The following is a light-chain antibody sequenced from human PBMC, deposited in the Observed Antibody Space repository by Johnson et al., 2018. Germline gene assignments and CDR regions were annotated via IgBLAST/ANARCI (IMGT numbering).Light chain of an antibody. Sequence: QSVLTQPPSVSAAPGQKVTISCSGSSSNIGNNYVSWYQQLPGTAPKLPIYENNKRPSGITDRFSGSKSGTSATLGITGLQTGDEADYYCGTWDSSLSAGYVFGTGTKVTVL. CDR2: ENN. CDR3: GTWDSSLSAGYV. J-gene: IGLJ1*01. CDR1: SSNIGNNY. V-gene: IGLV1-51*02.